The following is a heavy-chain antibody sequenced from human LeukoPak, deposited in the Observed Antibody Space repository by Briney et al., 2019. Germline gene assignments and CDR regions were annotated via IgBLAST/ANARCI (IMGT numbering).Heavy chain of an antibody. CDR1: GYTFTGYY. CDR2: INPISGGT. CDR3: ARYCSSTSCYSDY. J-gene: IGHJ4*02. D-gene: IGHD2-2*01. V-gene: IGHV1-2*06. Sequence: ASVKVSCKASGYTFTGYYMHWVRQAPGQGLEYMGRINPISGGTVYAQKFQGRVTMTRDTSITTAYMELTRLTSDDTAVYYCARYCSSTSCYSDYWGQGTLVTVSS.